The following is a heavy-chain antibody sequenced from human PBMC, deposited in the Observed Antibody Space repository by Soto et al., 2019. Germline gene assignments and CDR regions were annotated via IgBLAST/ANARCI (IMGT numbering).Heavy chain of an antibody. CDR2: MSYSRST. J-gene: IGHJ4*03. V-gene: IGHV4-39*01. Sequence: SETLSLTCFVSGCSISSNNYYWCWILQPPGKGLEWIGSMSYSRSTYYNPSLKSRVTISVDTSKNQFSLKLTSVTAADTAVYYCASQGRPTNWRRGSSDDPGPGPRVTVAS. D-gene: IGHD1-1*01. CDR1: GCSISSNNYY. CDR3: ASQGRPTNWRRGSSDD.